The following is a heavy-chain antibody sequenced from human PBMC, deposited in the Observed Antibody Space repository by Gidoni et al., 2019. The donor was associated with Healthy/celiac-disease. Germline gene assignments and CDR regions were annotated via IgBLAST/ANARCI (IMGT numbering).Heavy chain of an antibody. CDR2: IKQDGSEK. Sequence: EVQLVESGGGLVEPGGFLRLSCTGSGITFSTYWMDWVRQAPGKGLEWVDNIKQDGSEKNYVDAVKGRFTVSRDNAKNSVYLQMNSLRVEDTGVYYCAREGFGPGSFWGQGSLVTVSS. D-gene: IGHD3-10*01. CDR3: AREGFGPGSF. V-gene: IGHV3-7*01. CDR1: GITFSTYW. J-gene: IGHJ4*02.